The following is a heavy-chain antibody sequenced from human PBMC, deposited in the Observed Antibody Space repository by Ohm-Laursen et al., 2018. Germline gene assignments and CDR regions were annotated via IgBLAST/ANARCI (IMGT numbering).Heavy chain of an antibody. J-gene: IGHJ1*01. Sequence: SRRLSCTASGFTFSSYALHWVRQAPGKGLEWVAVISYDGTNKYYADSVKGRFTISRDDSKNTLYLQMNSLRAEDTAMYYCAKGDSGSYYVYFQHWGQGTLVTVSS. CDR2: ISYDGTNK. V-gene: IGHV3-30*18. CDR3: AKGDSGSYYVYFQH. CDR1: GFTFSSYA. D-gene: IGHD1-26*01.